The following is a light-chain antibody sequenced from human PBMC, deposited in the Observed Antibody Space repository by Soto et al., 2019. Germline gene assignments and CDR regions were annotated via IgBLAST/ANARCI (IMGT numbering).Light chain of an antibody. V-gene: IGKV3-15*01. CDR3: QQYSKWPIT. Sequence: EIAMTQSPATLSVSPGERATLSCRASQSVSSNLAWYQQKPGQAPRLLIYGASTRATGIPARFSGSGSETEFTLTITSLQSEDFAVYHCQQYSKWPITFGQGIRLEIK. J-gene: IGKJ5*01. CDR2: GAS. CDR1: QSVSSN.